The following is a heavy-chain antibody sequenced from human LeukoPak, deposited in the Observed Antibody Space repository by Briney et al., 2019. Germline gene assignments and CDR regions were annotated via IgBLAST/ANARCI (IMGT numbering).Heavy chain of an antibody. D-gene: IGHD2-21*02. V-gene: IGHV4-38-2*02. CDR2: VYHGGSS. J-gene: IGHJ4*02. Sequence: SETLSLTCTVSGYSISSGFYWGRIRQPPGKGLEWIGNVYHGGSSYYNPSLKSRVTISVDTSKNQFSLNLYSVTAADTAVYYCARRVGTSDCFDYWGQGTLVTVSS. CDR1: GYSISSGFY. CDR3: ARRVGTSDCFDY.